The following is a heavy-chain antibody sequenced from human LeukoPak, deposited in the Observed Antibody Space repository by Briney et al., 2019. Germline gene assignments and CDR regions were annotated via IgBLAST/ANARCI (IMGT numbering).Heavy chain of an antibody. CDR3: AKVGVAKGGEEIDY. D-gene: IGHD2-8*01. J-gene: IGHJ4*02. CDR1: GFTFDDYA. Sequence: SGGSLRLSCAASGFTFDDYAMHWVRQAPGKGLEWVSLISWDGGSTYYADSVKGRFTISRDNSKNSLYLQMNSLRAEDTALYYCAKVGVAKGGEEIDYWGQGTLVTVSS. V-gene: IGHV3-43D*03. CDR2: ISWDGGST.